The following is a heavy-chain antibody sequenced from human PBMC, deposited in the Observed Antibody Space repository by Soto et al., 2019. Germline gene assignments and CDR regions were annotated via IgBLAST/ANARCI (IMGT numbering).Heavy chain of an antibody. V-gene: IGHV4-39*07. Sequence: SETLSLTCTVSGGSISSSSYYWGWIRQPPGKGLEWIGSIYYSGSTYYNPSLKSRVTISVDTSKNQFSLKLSSVTAADTAVYYCARDSGLPAAIGAFDIWGQGTMVTVS. J-gene: IGHJ3*02. CDR1: GGSISSSSYY. D-gene: IGHD2-2*01. CDR3: ARDSGLPAAIGAFDI. CDR2: IYYSGST.